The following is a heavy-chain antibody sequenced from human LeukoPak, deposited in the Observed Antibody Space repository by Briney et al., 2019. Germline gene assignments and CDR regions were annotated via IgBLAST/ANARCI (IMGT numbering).Heavy chain of an antibody. V-gene: IGHV4-59*01. J-gene: IGHJ4*02. Sequence: SETLSLTSTVSVDSISSYYWSWIRQPPGKGREWSGYIYYSGSTNYNPSLKSRVTISVDTSKNQFSLKLSSVTAADTAVYYCARGRIAARVRFDYWGQGTLVTVSS. D-gene: IGHD6-6*01. CDR1: VDSISSYY. CDR3: ARGRIAARVRFDY. CDR2: IYYSGST.